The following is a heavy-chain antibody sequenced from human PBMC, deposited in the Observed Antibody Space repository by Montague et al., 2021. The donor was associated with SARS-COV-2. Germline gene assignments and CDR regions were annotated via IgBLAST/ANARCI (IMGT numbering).Heavy chain of an antibody. V-gene: IGHV3-7*01. D-gene: IGHD2-21*02. CDR2: INEDGSQK. Sequence: SLRLSCAASGFPFTTHWMNWVRQAPGKGLEWVANINEDGSQKYYIDSVKGRFTISRDNARNSLFLQMTGLRAEDTAVYYCTALRRTDPFDYWGQGNLVTVSS. CDR1: GFPFTTHW. J-gene: IGHJ4*02. CDR3: TALRRTDPFDY.